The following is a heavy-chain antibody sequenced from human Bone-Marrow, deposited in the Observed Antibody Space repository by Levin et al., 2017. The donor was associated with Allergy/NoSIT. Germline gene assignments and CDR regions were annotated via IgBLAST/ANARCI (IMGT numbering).Heavy chain of an antibody. CDR1: GFTFSTYD. D-gene: IGHD1-26*01. Sequence: QAGGSLRLSCAASGFTFSTYDMSWVRLAPGMGLEWVSAISGSGFTTYYADSVKGRFTISRDNSKNTLYLQMDSLRADDTAVYYCAKERYTGSQSHYFDYWGQGNLVTVSS. J-gene: IGHJ4*02. CDR2: ISGSGFTT. V-gene: IGHV3-23*01. CDR3: AKERYTGSQSHYFDY.